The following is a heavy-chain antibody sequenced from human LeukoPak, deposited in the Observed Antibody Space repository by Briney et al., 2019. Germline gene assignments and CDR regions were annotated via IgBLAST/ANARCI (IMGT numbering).Heavy chain of an antibody. D-gene: IGHD2-2*01. J-gene: IGHJ4*02. Sequence: SVKVSCKASGGTFSSYAISWVRQAPGQGLEWMGGIIPIFGTANYAQKFQGRVTITADESTSTAYMELSSLRSEDTAVYYCARDPYCSSTSCYGPFDYWGQRTLVTVSS. V-gene: IGHV1-69*13. CDR1: GGTFSSYA. CDR3: ARDPYCSSTSCYGPFDY. CDR2: IIPIFGTA.